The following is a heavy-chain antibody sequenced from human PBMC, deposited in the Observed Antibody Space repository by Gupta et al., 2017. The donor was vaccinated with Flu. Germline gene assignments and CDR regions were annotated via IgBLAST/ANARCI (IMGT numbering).Heavy chain of an antibody. CDR1: GFTFSSHA. V-gene: IGHV3-23*01. D-gene: IGHD2-15*01. J-gene: IGHJ4*02. CDR3: AKRNDYCSGGRCYPVLDH. CDR2: ISPSGGYT. Sequence: DVQLLESGGTLVQPGGSLRLSCAGSGFTFSSHALNWARQAPGKGLEWVSGISPSGGYTYYAGSFKGRFTISRDNAKNTLYLQLNNLRDDDTAVYYCAKRNDYCSGGRCYPVLDHWGQVALVTVSS.